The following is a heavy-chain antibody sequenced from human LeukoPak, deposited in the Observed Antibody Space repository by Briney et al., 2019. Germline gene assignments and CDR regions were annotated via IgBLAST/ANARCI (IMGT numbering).Heavy chain of an antibody. Sequence: RPSETLSLTCTVSGVSISSYYWSWIRQPAGKGLEWIGRIYTGGSTNYNPSLKSRVTMSVDTSKNQFSLKLSSVTAADTAVYYCARDRYYYDSSGYYQLDYWGQGTLVTVSS. J-gene: IGHJ4*02. D-gene: IGHD3-22*01. CDR2: IYTGGST. CDR3: ARDRYYYDSSGYYQLDY. V-gene: IGHV4-4*07. CDR1: GVSISSYY.